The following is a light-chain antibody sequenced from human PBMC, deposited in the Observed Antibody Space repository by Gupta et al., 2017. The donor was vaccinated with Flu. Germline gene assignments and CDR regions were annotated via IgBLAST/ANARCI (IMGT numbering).Light chain of an antibody. CDR1: SSNIGSNA. CDR2: GSN. CDR3: AAWDDSLNGHYV. Sequence: QSVLAQPPSASGTPGQRVTITCSGSSSNIGSNAVNWYQQVPGTSPKLLIYGSNQRPSGVPDRFACSKSGTSASLAIRGLQSEDEADYYCAAWDDSLNGHYVFGTGTKVTVL. J-gene: IGLJ1*01. V-gene: IGLV1-44*01.